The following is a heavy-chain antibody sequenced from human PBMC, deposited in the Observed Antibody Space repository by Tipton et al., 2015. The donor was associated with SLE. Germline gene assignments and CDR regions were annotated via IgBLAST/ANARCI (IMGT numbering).Heavy chain of an antibody. V-gene: IGHV1-18*01. CDR1: GYTFSKFG. CDR2: ISTYNGDT. Sequence: QVQLVQSGAEVQKPGASVKVSCKASGYTFSKFGISWVRQATGQGLEWMGCISTYNGDTRDSQKFQGKVTMTTDTSTTTVYLELRNLTSDDADVDYCPREGYLRGLSSRFAIWGQGTLVTVSS. CDR3: PREGYLRGLSSRFAI. D-gene: IGHD2-15*01. J-gene: IGHJ4*02.